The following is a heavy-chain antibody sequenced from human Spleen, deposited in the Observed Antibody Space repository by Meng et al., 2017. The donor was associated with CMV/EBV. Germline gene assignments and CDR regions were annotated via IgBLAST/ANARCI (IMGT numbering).Heavy chain of an antibody. V-gene: IGHV3-30*02. CDR1: GFTFSSHG. Sequence: GESLKISCAASGFTFSSHGMHWVRQAAGKGLEWVAFIRYDGSNKYYADPVKGRFTISRDNSKNTLYLQMNSLRAEDTAVYYCAKDLGKTTKENWFDPWGQGTLVTVSS. J-gene: IGHJ5*02. CDR3: AKDLGKTTKENWFDP. CDR2: IRYDGSNK. D-gene: IGHD3-16*01.